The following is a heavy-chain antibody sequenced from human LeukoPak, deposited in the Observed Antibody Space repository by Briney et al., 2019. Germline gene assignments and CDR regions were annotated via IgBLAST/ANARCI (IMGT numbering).Heavy chain of an antibody. CDR2: INHSGST. CDR1: GGSFSGYY. J-gene: IGHJ3*02. D-gene: IGHD3-10*01. CDR3: ARPMVRGVIRAFDI. V-gene: IGHV4-34*01. Sequence: KASETLSLTCAVYGGSFSGYYWSWIRQPPGKGLEWIGEINHSGSTNYNPSLKSRVTISVDTSKNQFSLKLSSVTAADTAVYYCARPMVRGVIRAFDIWGQGTMVTVSS.